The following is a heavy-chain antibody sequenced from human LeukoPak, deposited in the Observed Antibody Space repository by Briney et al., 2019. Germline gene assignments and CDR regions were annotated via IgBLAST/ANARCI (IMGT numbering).Heavy chain of an antibody. D-gene: IGHD3-22*01. CDR1: GFTFSSYG. V-gene: IGHV3-33*01. CDR3: ATARDNYDRSGFSAHEK. J-gene: IGHJ4*02. Sequence: GRSLRLSCAASGFTFSSYGMHWVRQAPGKGLEWVAVISYDGTNKNYADSVKGRFTISRDNSKNTLFLLMDSLRAEDTAAYYCATARDNYDRSGFSAHEKWGQGTLVTVSS. CDR2: ISYDGTNK.